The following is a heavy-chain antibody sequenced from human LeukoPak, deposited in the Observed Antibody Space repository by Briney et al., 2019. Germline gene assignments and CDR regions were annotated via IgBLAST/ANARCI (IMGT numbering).Heavy chain of an antibody. D-gene: IGHD3-3*01. J-gene: IGHJ3*02. Sequence: SETLSLTCTVSGGSISGYYWSWIRQPPGKGLEWIGYIYYSGSTNYNPSLKSRVTISVDTSKNQFSLKLSSVTAADTAVYYCARLANYDFWRGPYPHDAFDIWGQGTMVTVSS. V-gene: IGHV4-59*08. CDR3: ARLANYDFWRGPYPHDAFDI. CDR1: GGSISGYY. CDR2: IYYSGST.